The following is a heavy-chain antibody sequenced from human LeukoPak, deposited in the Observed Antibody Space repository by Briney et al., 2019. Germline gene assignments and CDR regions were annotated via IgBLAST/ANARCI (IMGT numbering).Heavy chain of an antibody. CDR3: ARTNGAPEYLDY. Sequence: GGSLRLSCAASGFTFSSYSMNWVRQTPGKGLEWVASIGVGGIDLYYTDSARGRFTISRDDAKNSLFLEMDSLRVEDTALYFCARTNGAPEYLDYWGQGTLVTVSS. V-gene: IGHV3-21*01. J-gene: IGHJ4*02. CDR2: IGVGGIDL. D-gene: IGHD1-14*01. CDR1: GFTFSSYS.